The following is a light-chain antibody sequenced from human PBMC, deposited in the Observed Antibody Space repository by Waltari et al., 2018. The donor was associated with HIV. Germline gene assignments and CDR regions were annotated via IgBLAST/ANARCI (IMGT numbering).Light chain of an antibody. CDR2: ENN. J-gene: IGLJ2*01. Sequence: QSVLTQPPSVSAAPGQKVTFSCSGSTSNIGKNFVSWYQQLPEAAPKLIIYENNKRPSGVPARFSGSKSATSAPLAITGLQTGDEADYYCGTWDSSVSAGVFGGGTKLTVL. CDR1: TSNIGKNF. CDR3: GTWDSSVSAGV. V-gene: IGLV1-51*01.